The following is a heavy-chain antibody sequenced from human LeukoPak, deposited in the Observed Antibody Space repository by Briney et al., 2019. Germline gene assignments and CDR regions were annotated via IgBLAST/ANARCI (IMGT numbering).Heavy chain of an antibody. Sequence: GGSLRLSCAASGFTVSSNYMSWVRQAPGKGLEWVSVIYSGGSTYYVDSVKGRFTISRHNSKNTLYLQMNSPRAEDTAVYYCARTYGDYVMAWYFDLWGRGTLVTVSS. CDR3: ARTYGDYVMAWYFDL. J-gene: IGHJ2*01. CDR2: IYSGGST. CDR1: GFTVSSNY. D-gene: IGHD4-17*01. V-gene: IGHV3-53*04.